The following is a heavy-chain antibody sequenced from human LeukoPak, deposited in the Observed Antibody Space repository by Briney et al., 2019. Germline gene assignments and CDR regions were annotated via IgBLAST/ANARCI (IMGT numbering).Heavy chain of an antibody. Sequence: WASVKVSCKASGYTFTGYYMHWVRQAPGQGLEWMGWINPNSGGTNYAQKFQGRVTMTRDTSISTAYMELSRLRSDDTAVYYCARGHDYGDYDNWFDPWGQGTLVTVSS. CDR1: GYTFTGYY. D-gene: IGHD4-17*01. CDR2: INPNSGGT. J-gene: IGHJ5*02. V-gene: IGHV1-2*02. CDR3: ARGHDYGDYDNWFDP.